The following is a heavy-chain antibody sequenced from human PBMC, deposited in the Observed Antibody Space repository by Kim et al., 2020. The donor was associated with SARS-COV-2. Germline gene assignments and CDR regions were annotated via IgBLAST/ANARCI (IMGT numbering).Heavy chain of an antibody. Sequence: KLQGRVTMTTDTSTSTAYMELRSLRSDDTAVYYCARVGVGDRTLDAFDIWGQGTMVTVSS. CDR3: ARVGVGDRTLDAFDI. D-gene: IGHD3-10*01. V-gene: IGHV1-18*01. J-gene: IGHJ3*02.